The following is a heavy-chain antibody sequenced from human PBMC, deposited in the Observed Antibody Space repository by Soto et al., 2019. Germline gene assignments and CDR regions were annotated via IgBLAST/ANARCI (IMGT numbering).Heavy chain of an antibody. CDR3: ARRVPAATNWFDP. V-gene: IGHV4-4*02. CDR2: IYHSGSP. D-gene: IGHD2-2*01. J-gene: IGHJ5*02. CDR1: GGSISSGTW. Sequence: QVQLQESGPGLVKPSGTLSLTCAVSGGSISSGTWWSWVRQPPGRGLEWIGEIYHSGSPNYNPSLKSRVTMSVDKSKYLFSLMLRSVTAADSALYYGARRVPAATNWFDPWRQGTLVTVSS.